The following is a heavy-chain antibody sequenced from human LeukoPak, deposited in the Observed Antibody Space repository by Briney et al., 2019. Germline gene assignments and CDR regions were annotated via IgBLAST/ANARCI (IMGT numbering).Heavy chain of an antibody. D-gene: IGHD2-2*01. J-gene: IGHJ6*02. V-gene: IGHV3-23*01. CDR1: GFTFSSYG. CDR3: AKDLEYQLLWPDYYYGMDV. CDR2: ISGSGGST. Sequence: GRSLRLSCAASGFTFSSYGMHWVRQAPGKGLEWVSAISGSGGSTYYADSVKGRFTISRDNSKNTLYLQMNSLRAEDTAVYYCAKDLEYQLLWPDYYYGMDVWGQGTTVTVSS.